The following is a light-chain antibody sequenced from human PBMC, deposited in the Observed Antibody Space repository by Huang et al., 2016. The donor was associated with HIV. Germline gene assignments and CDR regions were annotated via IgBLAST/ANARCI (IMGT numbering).Light chain of an antibody. J-gene: IGKJ1*01. Sequence: VIWMTQSPSLLSASTGDRVTITCRMSQGISTYLAWYQQTQGKAPELLVHTASTLQSWVPLRVSGSGCGTDFTLTISYLQSEDFATYFCKQYYSFPPTFGQGTKVEVK. CDR3: KQYYSFPPT. V-gene: IGKV1D-8*01. CDR1: QGISTY. CDR2: TAS.